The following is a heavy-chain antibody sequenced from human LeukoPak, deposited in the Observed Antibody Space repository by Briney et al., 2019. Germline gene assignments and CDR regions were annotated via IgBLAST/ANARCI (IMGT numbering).Heavy chain of an antibody. V-gene: IGHV1-46*03. J-gene: IGHJ4*02. D-gene: IGHD3-3*01. CDR3: ASLSLGSGYYY. CDR2: INPSGGST. Sequence: SVKVSCKASGYTFTSYYMHWVRQAPGQGLEWMGIINPSGGSTSYAQKFQGRVTMTRDTSTSTVYMELSSLRSEDTAVYCCASLSLGSGYYYWGQGTLVTVSS. CDR1: GYTFTSYY.